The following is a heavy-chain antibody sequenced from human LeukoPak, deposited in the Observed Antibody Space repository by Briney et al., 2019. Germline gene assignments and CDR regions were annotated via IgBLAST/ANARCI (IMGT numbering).Heavy chain of an antibody. Sequence: GGSLRLSCAASGFTFSSYGMQWVRQAPGKGLEWVAVIWNDGGKKYYADSVKGRFTISRDNSKNTLYLQMNSLRAEDTAVYYCAKDRGIAAAGTDYWGQGTLVTVSS. V-gene: IGHV3-33*06. CDR3: AKDRGIAAAGTDY. CDR2: IWNDGGKK. D-gene: IGHD6-13*01. J-gene: IGHJ4*02. CDR1: GFTFSSYG.